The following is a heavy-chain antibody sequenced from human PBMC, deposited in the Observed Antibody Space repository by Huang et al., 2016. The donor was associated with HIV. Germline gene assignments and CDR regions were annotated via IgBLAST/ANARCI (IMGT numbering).Heavy chain of an antibody. V-gene: IGHV3-53*01. CDR3: ARGEWFGELTLDY. CDR2: LYSGGAT. D-gene: IGHD3-10*01. Sequence: EVQLVESGGGLIQPGGSLRLSCAASGFRVSDNYMTWVRQAPGKGLEWFSDLYSGGATYYADSVKGRFTISRDKSKNTLFLQMNSLRAEDTAVYYCARGEWFGELTLDYWGQGTLVTVSS. CDR1: GFRVSDNY. J-gene: IGHJ4*02.